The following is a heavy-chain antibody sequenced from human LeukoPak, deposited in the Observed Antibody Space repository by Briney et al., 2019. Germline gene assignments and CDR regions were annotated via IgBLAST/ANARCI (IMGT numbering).Heavy chain of an antibody. CDR1: GGSFSGYY. CDR2: INHSGST. J-gene: IGHJ4*02. D-gene: IGHD6-13*01. Sequence: YPSQTLSLTCAVYGGSFSGYYWSWIRQPPGKGLEWIGEINHSGSTNYNPSLKSRVTISVDTSKNQFSLKLSSVTAADTAVYYCARGGNSSSWYYFDYWGQGTLVTVSS. CDR3: ARGGNSSSWYYFDY. V-gene: IGHV4-34*01.